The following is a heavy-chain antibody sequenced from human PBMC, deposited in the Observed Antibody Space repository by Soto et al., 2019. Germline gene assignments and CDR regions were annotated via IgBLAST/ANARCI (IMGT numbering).Heavy chain of an antibody. CDR1: GDSVSSNSAA. J-gene: IGHJ6*02. D-gene: IGHD6-19*01. Sequence: SQTLSLTCAISGDSVSSNSAAWNWIRQSPSRGLEWLGRTYYRSKWYNDYAVSVKSRITINPDTSKNQFSLQLNSVTPEDTAVYYCARGSRIAVAGYYYYYGMDVWGQGTTVTVS. CDR2: TYYRSKWYN. CDR3: ARGSRIAVAGYYYYYGMDV. V-gene: IGHV6-1*01.